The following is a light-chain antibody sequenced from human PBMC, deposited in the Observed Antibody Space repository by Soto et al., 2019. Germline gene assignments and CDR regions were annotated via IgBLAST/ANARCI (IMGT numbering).Light chain of an antibody. V-gene: IGKV1-27*01. CDR3: QKYNSAPIT. Sequence: DVPMTQSPSSLSAFVGDRVTITCRASQGIAPYLAWFQQKPGKVPKLLIYATSTLQSGVPSRFSDSGSGTDFTLTSNSLQPEDVGTYYCQKYNSAPITFGGGTKVEIK. J-gene: IGKJ4*01. CDR2: ATS. CDR1: QGIAPY.